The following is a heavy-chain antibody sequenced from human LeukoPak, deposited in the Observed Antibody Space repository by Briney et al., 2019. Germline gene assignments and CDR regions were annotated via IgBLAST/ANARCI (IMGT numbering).Heavy chain of an antibody. Sequence: PGGSLRLSCAASGFTFSSYAMHWVRQAPGKGLEWVAFISYDGSNEYYADSVKGRFTVSRDNSKNTLYLQMNSLRAEDTAVYYCAKDGLGRYSGSYSPGSYFDYWGQGTLVTVSS. V-gene: IGHV3-30-3*01. CDR1: GFTFSSYA. CDR2: ISYDGSNE. CDR3: AKDGLGRYSGSYSPGSYFDY. D-gene: IGHD1-26*01. J-gene: IGHJ4*02.